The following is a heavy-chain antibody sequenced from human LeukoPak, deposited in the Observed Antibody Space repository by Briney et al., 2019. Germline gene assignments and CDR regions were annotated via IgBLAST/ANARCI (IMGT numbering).Heavy chain of an antibody. CDR2: INPNSGGT. J-gene: IGHJ5*02. V-gene: IGHV1-2*04. CDR1: GYTFTGYY. Sequence: ASVKVSCKASGYTFTGYYMHWVRQAPGQGLEWMGWINPNSGGTNYAQKFQGWVTMTRDTSISTAYMELSRLRSDDTALYHCARDAGPTYCSSTSCQFDPWGQGTLVTVSS. D-gene: IGHD2-2*01. CDR3: ARDAGPTYCSSTSCQFDP.